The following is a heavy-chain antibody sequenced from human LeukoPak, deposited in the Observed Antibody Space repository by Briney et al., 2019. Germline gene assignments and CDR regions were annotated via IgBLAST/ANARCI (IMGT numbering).Heavy chain of an antibody. J-gene: IGHJ4*02. D-gene: IGHD2-2*01. Sequence: GGSLRLSCAASGFTFSSYAMSWVRQAPGKGLEWVSAISGSGGSTYYADSVKGRFTISRDNSKNTLYLQMNSLRAEDTAVYYCAKDLRPYCSSTSCRLFDYWAREPWSPSPQ. CDR2: ISGSGGST. V-gene: IGHV3-23*01. CDR3: AKDLRPYCSSTSCRLFDY. CDR1: GFTFSSYA.